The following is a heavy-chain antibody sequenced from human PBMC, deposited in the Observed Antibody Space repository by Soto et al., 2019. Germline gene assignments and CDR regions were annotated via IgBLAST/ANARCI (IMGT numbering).Heavy chain of an antibody. CDR1: GFTFSDYS. CDR3: ARGKDYDILAYY. D-gene: IGHD3-9*01. J-gene: IGHJ4*02. Sequence: VGSLRLSCAASGFTFSDYSMNWVRQAPGKGLEWVSSISPRSSFLYYADSVKGRFTISRDNAKSSVFLQMNSLRAEDSAMYYCARGKDYDILAYYWGEGTLVTVSS. CDR2: ISPRSSFL. V-gene: IGHV3-21*06.